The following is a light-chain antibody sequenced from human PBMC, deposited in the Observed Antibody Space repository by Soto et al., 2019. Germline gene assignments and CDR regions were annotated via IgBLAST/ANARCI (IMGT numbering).Light chain of an antibody. CDR1: SSDVGGYNY. CDR3: SSYTSSSSYV. CDR2: EVS. V-gene: IGLV2-14*01. J-gene: IGLJ1*01. Sequence: SELTPPASVSRSPGLSITISGTRTSSDVGGYNYVSWYQQHPGKAPKLMIYEVSNRPSGVSNRFSGSKSGNTASLTISGLQAEDEADYYCSSYTSSSSYVFGTGTKVTVL.